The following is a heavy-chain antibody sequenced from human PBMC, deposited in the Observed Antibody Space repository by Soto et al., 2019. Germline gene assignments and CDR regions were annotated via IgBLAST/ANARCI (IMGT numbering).Heavy chain of an antibody. D-gene: IGHD4-17*01. V-gene: IGHV1-69*13. J-gene: IGHJ4*02. CDR3: ARDVLRDGVYYYFDY. CDR2: IIPIFGTA. Sequence: SVKVSCKASGGTFSSYAISWVRQAPGQGLEWMGGIIPIFGTANYAQKFQGRVTITADESTSTAYMELSSLRSEDTAVYYCARDVLRDGVYYYFDYWGQGTLVTVSS. CDR1: GGTFSSYA.